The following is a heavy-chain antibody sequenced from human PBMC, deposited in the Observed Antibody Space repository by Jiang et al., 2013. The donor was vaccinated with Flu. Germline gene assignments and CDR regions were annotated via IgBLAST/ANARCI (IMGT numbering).Heavy chain of an antibody. J-gene: IGHJ5*02. Sequence: PGLVKPSQTLSLTCTVSGGSISSGGYYWSWIRQHPGKGLEWIGYIYYSGSTYYNPSLKSRVTISVDTSKNQFSLKLSSVTAADTAVYYCARDNDSSGYYREINWFDPWGQGTLVTVSS. CDR1: GGSISSGGYY. CDR2: IYYSGST. CDR3: ARDNDSSGYYREINWFDP. V-gene: IGHV4-31*03. D-gene: IGHD3-22*01.